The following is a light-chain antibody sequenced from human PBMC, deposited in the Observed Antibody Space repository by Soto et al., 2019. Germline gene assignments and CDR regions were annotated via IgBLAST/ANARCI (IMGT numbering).Light chain of an antibody. CDR1: SSDAGGYDY. Sequence: QSALTQPASVSGSPGQSITISCTGTSSDAGGYDYVSWYQQLPSQAPTLMIYDVSNRPSGVSNRFSVSKSGTTASLTISGLLAEDEADYYCSSYTSSXTYVFGTGTKVTV. J-gene: IGLJ1*01. V-gene: IGLV2-14*01. CDR3: SSYTSSXTYV. CDR2: DVS.